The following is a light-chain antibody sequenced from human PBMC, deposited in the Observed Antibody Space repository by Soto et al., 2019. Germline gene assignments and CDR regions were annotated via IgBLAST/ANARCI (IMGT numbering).Light chain of an antibody. CDR2: LGS. V-gene: IGKV2-28*01. J-gene: IGKJ2*01. CDR3: MQALQTPYT. CDR1: QRLLHSNGNTF. Sequence: EIVMTQSPPSLTVTPGEPASISCRSSQRLLHSNGNTFLDWYLQKQGQSPQLLIYLGSNRASGVPDRVSGSEAGTDFTLKISRVEAEDVGVYYCMQALQTPYTFGQGTKLEIK.